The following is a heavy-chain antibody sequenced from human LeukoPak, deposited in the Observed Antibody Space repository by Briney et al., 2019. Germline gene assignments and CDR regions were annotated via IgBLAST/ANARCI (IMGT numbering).Heavy chain of an antibody. Sequence: PGRSLRLSCAASGFTFSSYGMHWVRQAPGKGLEWVAVIWYDGSNKYYADSVKGRFTISRDNSKNTLYLQMNSLRAEDTAVYYCAREGRWFGELLFNYYYGTDVWGQGTTVTVSS. J-gene: IGHJ6*02. CDR2: IWYDGSNK. CDR3: AREGRWFGELLFNYYYGTDV. V-gene: IGHV3-33*01. CDR1: GFTFSSYG. D-gene: IGHD3-10*01.